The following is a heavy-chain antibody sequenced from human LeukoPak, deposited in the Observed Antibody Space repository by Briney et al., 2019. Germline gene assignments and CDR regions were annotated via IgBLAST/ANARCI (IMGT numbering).Heavy chain of an antibody. Sequence: SETLSLTCLVSGGSISGSHWSWIRQPAGKGLEWIGRIYTSGTTNYNPSLKSRVSMSVDTSKNQFSLKLSSVTAADTAVYYCARGKVVAGTPGQNSWDHWGQGTLVTVSS. CDR3: ARGKVVAGTPGQNSWDH. J-gene: IGHJ4*02. CDR2: IYTSGTT. V-gene: IGHV4-4*07. D-gene: IGHD6-19*01. CDR1: GGSISGSH.